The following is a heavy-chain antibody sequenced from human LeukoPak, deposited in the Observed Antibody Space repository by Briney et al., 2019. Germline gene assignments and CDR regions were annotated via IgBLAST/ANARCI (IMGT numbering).Heavy chain of an antibody. CDR2: IHYSGTT. CDR3: ARRITFGGVIVIPGWFDP. Sequence: SETLSLTCAVSGGSNYWSWIRQPPGKGLEWIAYIHYSGTTHYNPSLKSRVTISVDTSKNQFFLKLSSVTAADTAVYYCARRITFGGVIVIPGWFDPWGQGTLVTVSS. V-gene: IGHV4-59*08. J-gene: IGHJ5*02. D-gene: IGHD3-16*02. CDR1: GGSNY.